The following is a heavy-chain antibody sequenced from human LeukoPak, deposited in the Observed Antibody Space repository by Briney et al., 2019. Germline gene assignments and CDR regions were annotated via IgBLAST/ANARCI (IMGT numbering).Heavy chain of an antibody. CDR2: INHSGST. D-gene: IGHD2-2*01. J-gene: IGHJ6*03. CDR1: GGSFSGYY. CDR3: ARDSECSSTSCYYYYYYMDV. Sequence: SETLSLTCAVYGGSFSGYYWSWIRQPPGKGLEWIGEINHSGSTNYNPSLKSRVTMSVDTSKDQFSLKLSSMTAADTAVYYCARDSECSSTSCYYYYYYMDVWGKGTTVTVSS. V-gene: IGHV4-34*01.